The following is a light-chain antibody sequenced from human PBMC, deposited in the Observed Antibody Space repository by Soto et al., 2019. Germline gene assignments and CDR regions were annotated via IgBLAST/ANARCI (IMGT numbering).Light chain of an antibody. CDR2: SNT. V-gene: IGLV1-40*01. J-gene: IGLJ3*02. CDR3: QSYDSSLTIWV. Sequence: QSVLTQPPSVSGAPGQRVTISCTGSSSNTGAGYDVHWYQQLPGTVPKLIIYSNTKRPSGVPDRFSGSKSGTSASLAITGIQAEDEADYYCQSYDSSLTIWVFGGGTKLTVL. CDR1: SSNTGAGYD.